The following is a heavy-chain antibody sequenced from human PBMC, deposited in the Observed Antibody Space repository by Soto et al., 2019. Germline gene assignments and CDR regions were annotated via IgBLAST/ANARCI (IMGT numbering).Heavy chain of an antibody. Sequence: QVQLVESGGGVAQPGRSLRLSCAASGFTFSSYAMHWVRQAPGKGLEWVAVISYDGSNKYYADSVKGRFTISRDNSKKTLYLQNNSPRAEDTAVYYWARDPTPTATYYDYYGMDVGGQETTVTVSS. V-gene: IGHV3-30-3*01. J-gene: IGHJ6*02. CDR3: ARDPTPTATYYDYYGMDV. CDR1: GFTFSSYA. CDR2: ISYDGSNK. D-gene: IGHD2-21*02.